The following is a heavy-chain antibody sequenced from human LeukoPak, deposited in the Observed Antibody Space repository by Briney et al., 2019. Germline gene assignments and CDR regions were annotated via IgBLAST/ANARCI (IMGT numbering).Heavy chain of an antibody. Sequence: GGSLRLSCAASGFTFSDYYMSWIRQAPGKGLEWVSYISSSGSTIYYADSVKGRFTISRDNSKNTLYLQMNSLRAEDTAVYYCAKSRVFRAPFDYWGQGTLVTVSS. V-gene: IGHV3-11*01. J-gene: IGHJ4*02. CDR3: AKSRVFRAPFDY. D-gene: IGHD3-10*01. CDR1: GFTFSDYY. CDR2: ISSSGSTI.